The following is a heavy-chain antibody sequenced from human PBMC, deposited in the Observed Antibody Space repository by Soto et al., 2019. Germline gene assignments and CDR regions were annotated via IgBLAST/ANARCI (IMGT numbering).Heavy chain of an antibody. CDR2: IYYSGST. V-gene: IGHV4-31*03. CDR3: ARTLSVTTPVDY. Sequence: PSETLSLTCTVSGGCISSGGDYWSWIRQHPGKGLEWIGYIYYSGSTYYNPSLKSRVTISVDTSKNQFSLKLSSVTAADTAVYYCARTLSVTTPVDYWGQGTLVTVSS. CDR1: GGCISSGGDY. D-gene: IGHD4-17*01. J-gene: IGHJ4*02.